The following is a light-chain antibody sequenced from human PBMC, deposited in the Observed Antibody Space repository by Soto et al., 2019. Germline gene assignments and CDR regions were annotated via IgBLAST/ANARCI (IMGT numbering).Light chain of an antibody. V-gene: IGLV2-14*01. Sequence: QSALTQPASVSGSPEQSITISCTGASSDVGGYDSVFWYQQHPGKAPKLMIYEVTHRPSGVSDRFSGSKSGNTASLTISGLQAEDEADYYCSSYTSSSTLVFGGGTKLTVL. CDR3: SSYTSSSTLV. CDR1: SSDVGGYDS. J-gene: IGLJ1*01. CDR2: EVT.